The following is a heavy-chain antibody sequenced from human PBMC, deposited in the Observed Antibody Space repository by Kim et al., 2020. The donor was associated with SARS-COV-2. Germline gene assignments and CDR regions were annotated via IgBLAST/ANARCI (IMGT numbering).Heavy chain of an antibody. D-gene: IGHD3-22*01. Sequence: YADSVKGRFTISRDNSKNTLYLQMNSLRAEDTAVYYCARGYYYDEVAFDIWGQGTMVTVSS. V-gene: IGHV3-53*01. J-gene: IGHJ3*02. CDR3: ARGYYYDEVAFDI.